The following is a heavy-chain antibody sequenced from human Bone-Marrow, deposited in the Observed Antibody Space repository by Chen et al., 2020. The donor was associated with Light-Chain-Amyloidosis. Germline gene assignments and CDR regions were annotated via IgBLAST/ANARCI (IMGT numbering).Heavy chain of an antibody. J-gene: IGHJ4*02. D-gene: IGHD3-22*01. CDR1: GFTFSSYA. V-gene: IGHV3-23*04. CDR3: AKARGLDYYDSSGYPLDY. Sequence: EVQLAESGGGLVQPGGSLRLSCAASGFTFSSYAMSWVRQAPGKGLEWVSAISGSGGSTYYADSVKGRFTISRDNSKNTLYLQMNSLRAEDTAVYYCAKARGLDYYDSSGYPLDYWGQGTLVTVSS. CDR2: ISGSGGST.